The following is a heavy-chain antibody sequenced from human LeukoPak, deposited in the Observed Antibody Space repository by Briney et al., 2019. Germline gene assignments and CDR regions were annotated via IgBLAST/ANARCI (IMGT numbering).Heavy chain of an antibody. CDR2: IIPIFGTA. D-gene: IGHD2-2*01. V-gene: IGHV1-69*06. J-gene: IGHJ6*01. Sequence: SVKVSCKASGGTFSSYAISRVRQAPGQGLEWMGGIIPIFGTANYAQKFHGRVTITADKSTSTAYMEMRSLRSEDTAVYYCASRYCSSTSCYDYYYGMDVCGKGTTVTVSS. CDR1: GGTFSSYA. CDR3: ASRYCSSTSCYDYYYGMDV.